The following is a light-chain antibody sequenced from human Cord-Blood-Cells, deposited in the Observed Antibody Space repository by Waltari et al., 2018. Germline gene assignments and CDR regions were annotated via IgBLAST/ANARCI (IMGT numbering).Light chain of an antibody. Sequence: DIVMTQSPDSLAVSLGERATINCTSSPSVLYSSNNKNYLAWYQQKPGQPPKLLIYWASTRESGVPDRFSGSGSGTDFTLTISSLQAEDVAVYDCQQYYSTPPTFGQGTKVEIK. CDR3: QQYYSTPPT. V-gene: IGKV4-1*01. J-gene: IGKJ1*01. CDR2: WAS. CDR1: PSVLYSSNNKNY.